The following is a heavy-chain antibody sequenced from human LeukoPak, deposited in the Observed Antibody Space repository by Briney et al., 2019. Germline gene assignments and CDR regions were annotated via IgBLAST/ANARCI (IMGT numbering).Heavy chain of an antibody. D-gene: IGHD4-17*01. J-gene: IGHJ4*02. Sequence: SETLSLTCAVYGGSFSGYYWSWIRQPPGKGLEWIGEINHSGSTNYNPSLKSRVTISVDTSKNQFSLKLSSVTAADTAVYYCARPKGDYGNFDYWGQGTLVTVSS. CDR2: INHSGST. CDR3: ARPKGDYGNFDY. CDR1: GGSFSGYY. V-gene: IGHV4-34*01.